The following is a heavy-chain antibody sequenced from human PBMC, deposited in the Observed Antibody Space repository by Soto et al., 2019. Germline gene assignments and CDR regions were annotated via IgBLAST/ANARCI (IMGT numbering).Heavy chain of an antibody. V-gene: IGHV1-46*01. CDR2: VNPSGGHT. J-gene: IGHJ4*02. CDR3: ARGGHVVVVTAALDY. Sequence: QVQLMQSGAEVKKPGASVKVSCKASGDTFTDYYLHWVLQAPGQGLEWMGTVNPSGGHTTYAQHFLGRVTMTRDTSSSTLYMELTSLTSEDTAVYYCARGGHVVVVTAALDYWGQGTLVTVSS. CDR1: GDTFTDYY. D-gene: IGHD2-21*02.